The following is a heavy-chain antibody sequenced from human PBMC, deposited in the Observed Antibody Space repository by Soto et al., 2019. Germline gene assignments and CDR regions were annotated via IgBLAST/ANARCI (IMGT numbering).Heavy chain of an antibody. CDR2: IDPSDSYV. CDR1: GYSFTAYW. Sequence: GESLKIACQASGYSFTAYWITWVRQMPGKGLEWMATIDPSDSYVDYSPSFRGHVTFSVDRSITTVYLQWNSLKASDSAMYFCTRRASSSFYHFDFWGQGALVTVSS. CDR3: TRRASSSFYHFDF. V-gene: IGHV5-10-1*01. D-gene: IGHD2-2*01. J-gene: IGHJ4*02.